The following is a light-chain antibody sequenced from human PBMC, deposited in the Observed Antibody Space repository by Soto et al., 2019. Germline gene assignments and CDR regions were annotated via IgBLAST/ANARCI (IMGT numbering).Light chain of an antibody. CDR1: SSNIGSKS. Sequence: QSVLTQPPSASGTPGQKVTISCSGSSSNIGSKSVNWYQQVPGMAPKLLIHSDNQWPSGVPDRFSGSKSGTSASLAISGLQSEDEADYYCAAWDDSLNGVVFGGGTKLTVL. CDR3: AAWDDSLNGVV. J-gene: IGLJ2*01. V-gene: IGLV1-44*01. CDR2: SDN.